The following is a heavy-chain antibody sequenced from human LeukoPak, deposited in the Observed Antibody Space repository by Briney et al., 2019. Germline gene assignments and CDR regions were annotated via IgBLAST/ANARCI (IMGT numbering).Heavy chain of an antibody. J-gene: IGHJ4*02. CDR3: ARERRAWGEDF. CDR1: GYTLTELS. Sequence: ASVKVSCKVSGYTLTELSMHWVRQAPGKGLEWMGGFDPEDGETIYAQRFQGRVTVTTDTSTSTVYMQLSSLASEDTAVYYCARERRAWGEDFWGQGTLVTVSS. D-gene: IGHD3-16*01. V-gene: IGHV1-24*01. CDR2: FDPEDGET.